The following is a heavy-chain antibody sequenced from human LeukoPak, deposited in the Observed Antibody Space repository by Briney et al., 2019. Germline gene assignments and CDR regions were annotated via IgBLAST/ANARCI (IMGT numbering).Heavy chain of an antibody. CDR1: GFTFDDYG. Sequence: GGSLRLSCAASGFTFDDYGMNWVRQAPGKGLEWVSYISSSGNTISYAESVKGRFTISRDNAKNSLYLQMNSLRGEDTAVYYCASYGSGSLWGQGTLVTVSS. CDR2: ISSSGNTI. D-gene: IGHD3-10*01. V-gene: IGHV3-48*03. CDR3: ASYGSGSL. J-gene: IGHJ4*02.